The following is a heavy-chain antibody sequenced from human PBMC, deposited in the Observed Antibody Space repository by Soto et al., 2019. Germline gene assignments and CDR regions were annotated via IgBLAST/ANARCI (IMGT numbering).Heavy chain of an antibody. Sequence: PGGSLRLSCAASGFTFSSYSMNWVRQAPGKGLEWVSSISSSSSYIYYADSVKGRFTISRDNAKNSLYLQMNSLRAEDTAVYYCARDLVRDGYSYGYFVPWGQGTLVTVSS. V-gene: IGHV3-21*01. CDR3: ARDLVRDGYSYGYFVP. CDR1: GFTFSSYS. CDR2: ISSSSSYI. J-gene: IGHJ5*02. D-gene: IGHD5-18*01.